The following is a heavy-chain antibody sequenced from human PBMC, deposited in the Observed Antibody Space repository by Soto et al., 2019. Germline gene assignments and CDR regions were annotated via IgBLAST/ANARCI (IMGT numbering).Heavy chain of an antibody. CDR3: VRQIYDSDSGPNFQYYFDS. V-gene: IGHV5-51*01. CDR1: GYTFTNYW. Sequence: PGESLKISCKAIGYTFTNYWIGWVRQTPGKGLEWMGIIFPGDSDTRYNPSFEGQVTVSADESISTAYLQWNTLKASDTAMYYCVRQIYDSDSGPNFQYYFDSWGQGTLVTVSS. J-gene: IGHJ4*02. D-gene: IGHD3-22*01. CDR2: IFPGDSDT.